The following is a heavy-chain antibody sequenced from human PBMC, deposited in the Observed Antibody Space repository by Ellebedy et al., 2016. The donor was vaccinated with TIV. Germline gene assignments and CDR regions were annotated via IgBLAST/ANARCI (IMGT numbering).Heavy chain of an antibody. Sequence: GESLKISXAASGFSFSSYWMHWVRQVPGKGLVWVSRINSDGSSTTYADSVKGRFTISRDNAKNTLYLQMNSLRAEDTAVYYCARGASGYKYGWGQGTLVTVSS. V-gene: IGHV3-74*01. J-gene: IGHJ4*02. D-gene: IGHD5-18*01. CDR2: INSDGSST. CDR1: GFSFSSYW. CDR3: ARGASGYKYG.